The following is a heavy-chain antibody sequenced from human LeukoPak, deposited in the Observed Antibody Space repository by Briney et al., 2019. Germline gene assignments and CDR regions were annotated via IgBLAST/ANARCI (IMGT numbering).Heavy chain of an antibody. Sequence: PSETLSLTCTVSGGSISSSSYYWGWIRQPPGKGLEWTGSIYYSGSTYYNPSLKSRVTISVDTSKNQFSLKLSSVTAADTAVYYCARGAGTNWFDPWGQGTLVTVSS. CDR2: IYYSGST. CDR3: ARGAGTNWFDP. V-gene: IGHV4-39*07. D-gene: IGHD6-13*01. J-gene: IGHJ5*02. CDR1: GGSISSSSYY.